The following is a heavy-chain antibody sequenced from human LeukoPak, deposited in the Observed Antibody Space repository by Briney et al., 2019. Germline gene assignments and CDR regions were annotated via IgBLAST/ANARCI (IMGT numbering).Heavy chain of an antibody. V-gene: IGHV4-31*03. CDR3: ARDTMVRGKGAFDI. Sequence: PSQTLSLTCTVSGGSISSGGYYWGWIRQHPGKGLEWIGYIYYSGSTYYNPSLKSRVTISVDTSKNQFSLKLRSVTAADTAVYYCARDTMVRGKGAFDIWGQGTMVTVSS. CDR2: IYYSGST. D-gene: IGHD3-10*01. CDR1: GGSISSGGYY. J-gene: IGHJ3*02.